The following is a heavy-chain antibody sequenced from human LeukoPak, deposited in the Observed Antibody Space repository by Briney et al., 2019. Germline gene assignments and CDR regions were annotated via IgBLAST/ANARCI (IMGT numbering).Heavy chain of an antibody. D-gene: IGHD5-12*01. CDR3: TRVRGYSGYGTFDY. V-gene: IGHV3-49*03. J-gene: IGHJ4*02. CDR2: IRSKAYGGTT. CDR1: GFTFGDYA. Sequence: GRSLRLSCTASGFTFGDYAMSWFRQAPGKGLEWVGFIRSKAYGGTTEYAASVKGRFTISRDDSKSIAYLQMNSLKTEDTAVYYCTRVRGYSGYGTFDYWGQGTLVTVSS.